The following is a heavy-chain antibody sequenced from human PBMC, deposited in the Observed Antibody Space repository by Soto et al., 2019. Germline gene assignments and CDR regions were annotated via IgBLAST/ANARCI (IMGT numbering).Heavy chain of an antibody. D-gene: IGHD3-16*02. J-gene: IGHJ6*03. Sequence: QITLKESGPTLVKPTQTLTLTCTFSGFSLSTSGVGVGWIRQPPGKALEWLALIYWDDDKRYSPSLKSRLTTTKDTSKNQVVLTMTNMDPVDTATYYCAHVLGELSLYGGYYYYYYMDVWGKGTTVTVSS. CDR3: AHVLGELSLYGGYYYYYYMDV. CDR1: GFSLSTSGVG. V-gene: IGHV2-5*02. CDR2: IYWDDDK.